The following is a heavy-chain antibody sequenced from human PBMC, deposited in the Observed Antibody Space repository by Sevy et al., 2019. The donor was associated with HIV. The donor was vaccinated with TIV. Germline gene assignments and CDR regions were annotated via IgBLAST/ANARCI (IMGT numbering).Heavy chain of an antibody. Sequence: GGSLRLSCAASGFTFSSYAMHWVRQAPGKGLEWVAVISYDGSNKYYADSVKGRFTISRDKSKNTLYLQMNSLRAEDTAVYYCARETRWLQFFAFDIWGQGTMLTVSS. CDR1: GFTFSSYA. J-gene: IGHJ3*02. D-gene: IGHD3-3*01. CDR2: ISYDGSNK. V-gene: IGHV3-30-3*01. CDR3: ARETRWLQFFAFDI.